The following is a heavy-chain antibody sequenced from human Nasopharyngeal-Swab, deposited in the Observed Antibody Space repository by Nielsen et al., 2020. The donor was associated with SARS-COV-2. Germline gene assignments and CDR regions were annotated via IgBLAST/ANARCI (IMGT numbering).Heavy chain of an antibody. CDR3: ASAYGGSYWYFDL. V-gene: IGHV3-30-3*01. D-gene: IGHD4-23*01. CDR1: GFTFSSYA. CDR2: ISYDGSNK. Sequence: GGSLRLSCAASGFTFSSYAMHWVRQAPGKGLDWVAVISYDGSNKYYADSVKGRFTISRDNSKNTLYLQVNSLRAEDTAVYYCASAYGGSYWYFDLWGRGTLVTVSS. J-gene: IGHJ2*01.